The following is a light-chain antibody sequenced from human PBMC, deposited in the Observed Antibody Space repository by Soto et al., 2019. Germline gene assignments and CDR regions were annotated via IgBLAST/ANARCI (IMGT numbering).Light chain of an antibody. V-gene: IGLV2-14*01. Sequence: QSALTQPASVSGSPGQSITISCTGTSSDVGNYNYVSWYQQYPGRVPKLLIYMVSNRASGVSNRFSGSKSGNTASLTISGLQAEDEADYFCSSYSISTAYLFGTGTKVTVL. J-gene: IGLJ1*01. CDR1: SSDVGNYNY. CDR2: MVS. CDR3: SSYSISTAYL.